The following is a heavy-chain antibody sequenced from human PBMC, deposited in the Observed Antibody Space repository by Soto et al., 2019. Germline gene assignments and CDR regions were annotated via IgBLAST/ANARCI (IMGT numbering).Heavy chain of an antibody. CDR2: IYYSGST. D-gene: IGHD2-2*01. CDR1: GGSISSYY. J-gene: IGHJ5*02. CDR3: ARVRITSNDNWFDP. V-gene: IGHV4-59*01. Sequence: PSETLSLTCTVSGGSISSYYWSWIRQPPGKGLEWIGYIYYSGSTNYNPSLKSRVTISVDTSKNQFSLKLSSVTAADTAVYYCARVRITSNDNWFDPWGQGTLVTVSS.